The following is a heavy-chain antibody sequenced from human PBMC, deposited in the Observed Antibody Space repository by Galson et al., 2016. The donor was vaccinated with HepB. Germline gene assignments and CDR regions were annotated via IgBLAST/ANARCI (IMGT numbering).Heavy chain of an antibody. D-gene: IGHD3-16*01. CDR3: ANDLKKDDSIKKHPSRAYTPVPSY. Sequence: SLRLSCAASGFTFSSYAMTWVRQGPGKGLEWVSGINDSDGSTYYADSVKGRFTISRDKSRNTLYLQVNSLRAEDTAVYYCANDLKKDDSIKKHPSRAYTPVPSYWGQGTLVTVSS. CDR2: INDSDGST. CDR1: GFTFSSYA. J-gene: IGHJ4*02. V-gene: IGHV3-23*01.